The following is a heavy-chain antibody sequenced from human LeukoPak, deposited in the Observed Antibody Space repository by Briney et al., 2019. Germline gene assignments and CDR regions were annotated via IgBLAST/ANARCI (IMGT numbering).Heavy chain of an antibody. CDR1: GYTFTGYY. V-gene: IGHV1-2*02. CDR2: INPNSGGT. J-gene: IGHJ3*02. CDR3: ARDLRTTWSGYVARDVFDI. D-gene: IGHD3-3*01. Sequence: ASVKVSCKASGYTFTGYYMHWVRQAPGQGLEWMGWINPNSGGTNYAQKFQGRVTMTRDTSISTAYMELSRLRSDDTAVYYCARDLRTTWSGYVARDVFDIWGQGTMVTVSS.